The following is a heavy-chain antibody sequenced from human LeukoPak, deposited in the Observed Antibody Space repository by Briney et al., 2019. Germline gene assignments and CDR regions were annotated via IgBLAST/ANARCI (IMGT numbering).Heavy chain of an antibody. CDR2: IYYSGST. CDR3: ARFQTTPRYNWFDP. V-gene: IGHV4-39*01. Sequence: PSETLSLTCTVSGGSISSSSYYWGWIRQPPGKGLEWIGSIYYSGSTYYNPSLKSRVTISVDTSKNQFSLKLSSVTAADTAVYYCARFQTTPRYNWFDPWGQGTLVTVSS. CDR1: GGSISSSSYY. D-gene: IGHD1-7*01. J-gene: IGHJ5*02.